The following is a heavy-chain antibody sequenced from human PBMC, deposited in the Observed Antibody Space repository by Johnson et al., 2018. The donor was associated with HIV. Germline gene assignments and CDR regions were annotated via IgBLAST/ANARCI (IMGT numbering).Heavy chain of an antibody. J-gene: IGHJ3*02. CDR3: GREVDGFDI. CDR1: GFSFDDYG. CDR2: ISSNGGST. Sequence: QVQLVESGGGVVRPGESLRLSCVVSGFSFDDYGMSWVRQGPGKGLEYVSAISSNGGSTYYANSVKGRFTISRDNSKNTLYLQMNSLRAEDTAVDCCGREVDGFDIWGQGTMVTVSS. V-gene: IGHV3-64*04.